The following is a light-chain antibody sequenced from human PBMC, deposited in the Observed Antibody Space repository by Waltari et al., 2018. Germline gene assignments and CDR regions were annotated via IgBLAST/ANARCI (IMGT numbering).Light chain of an antibody. CDR3: GTWDSSLSGAV. CDR2: EDT. Sequence: QSVLTQPPSVSAAPGQRVTIPCSGGSSNIGKNYVSWYRQFPGSAPTLLIYEDTERPAGVSGRLSGSKSGTSATLDITGLQPGDEAEYYCGTWDSSLSGAVFGGGTLLTVL. J-gene: IGLJ7*01. V-gene: IGLV1-51*02. CDR1: SSNIGKNY.